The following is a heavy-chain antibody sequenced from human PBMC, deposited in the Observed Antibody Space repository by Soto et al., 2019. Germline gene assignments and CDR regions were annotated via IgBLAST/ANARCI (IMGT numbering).Heavy chain of an antibody. CDR2: IYYSGNT. CDR3: ARARIVVAGTIVDY. J-gene: IGHJ4*02. CDR1: GYSISSGYY. Sequence: SEILSLTCAVSGYSISSGYYCGWIRQPPGKGLEWIGSIYYSGNTYYNPSLKSRVTISVDTSKNHFSLKLSSVTAADTAVYYCARARIVVAGTIVDYWGQGTLVTVSS. V-gene: IGHV4-38-2*01. D-gene: IGHD6-19*01.